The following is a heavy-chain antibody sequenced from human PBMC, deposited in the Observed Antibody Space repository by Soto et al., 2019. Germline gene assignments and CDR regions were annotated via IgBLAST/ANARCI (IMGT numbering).Heavy chain of an antibody. CDR2: IFYSGGT. Sequence: SETLSLTCAVSGGSLSSSKWWSWVRHPPGKALEWLGEIFYSGGTKYNPSLNSRVTISAAQSKNHLSLRLTSVTDADTAVYYGASFSRNRDEDKAMVTGFVLDYYYYGMDVWGQGSMV. J-gene: IGHJ6*02. D-gene: IGHD5-18*01. CDR3: ASFSRNRDEDKAMVTGFVLDYYYYGMDV. CDR1: GGSLSSSKW. V-gene: IGHV4-4*02.